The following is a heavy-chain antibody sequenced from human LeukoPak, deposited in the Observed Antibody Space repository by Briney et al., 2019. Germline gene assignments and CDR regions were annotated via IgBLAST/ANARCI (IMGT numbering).Heavy chain of an antibody. CDR1: GGSISSYY. J-gene: IGHJ4*02. CDR2: IYTSGST. D-gene: IGHD1-26*01. Sequence: SETLSLTCTVSGGSISSYYWSWIRQPAGKGLEWIGRIYTSGSTNYNPSLKSRVTMSVDTSKNRFSLKLSSVTAADTAVYYCAREQDSGSYQGFDYWGQGTLVTVSS. V-gene: IGHV4-4*07. CDR3: AREQDSGSYQGFDY.